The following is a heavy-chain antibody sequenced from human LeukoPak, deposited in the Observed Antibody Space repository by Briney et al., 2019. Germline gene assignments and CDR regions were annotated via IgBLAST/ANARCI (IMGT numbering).Heavy chain of an antibody. V-gene: IGHV4-38-2*02. Sequence: TSETLSLTCTVSGYSISSGYYWGWIRQPPGKGLEWIGSIYHSGNSYYNPSLESRVTISVDTSKNQFSLKLRSVTAADTAVYYCARIGYSSSWDAGFSFDYWGQGTLVTVSS. CDR1: GYSISSGYY. CDR3: ARIGYSSSWDAGFSFDY. D-gene: IGHD6-13*01. J-gene: IGHJ4*02. CDR2: IYHSGNS.